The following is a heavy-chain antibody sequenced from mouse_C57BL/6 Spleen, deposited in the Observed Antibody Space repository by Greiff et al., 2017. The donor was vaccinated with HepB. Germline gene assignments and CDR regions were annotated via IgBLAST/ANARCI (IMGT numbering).Heavy chain of an antibody. J-gene: IGHJ4*01. CDR1: GFTFSSYG. CDR2: ISSGGSYT. V-gene: IGHV5-6*02. D-gene: IGHD1-1*01. Sequence: EVMLVESGGDLVKPGGSLKLSCAASGFTFSSYGMSWVRQTPDKRLEWVATISSGGSYTYYPDSVKGRFTISRDNAKNTLYLQMSSLKSEDTAMYYCARGYGSPYYAMDYWGQGTSVTVSS. CDR3: ARGYGSPYYAMDY.